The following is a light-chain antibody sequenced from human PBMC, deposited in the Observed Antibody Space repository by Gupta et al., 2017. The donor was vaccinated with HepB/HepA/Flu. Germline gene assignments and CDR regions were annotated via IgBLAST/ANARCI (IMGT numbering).Light chain of an antibody. CDR2: EAS. J-gene: IGKJ5*01. Sequence: IVLTQPPAPLSLSPGDRATRTCSASQSVSSYLAWYQQKPGQPPRLLIYEASNRATGVPDRFSGSGAGTDFTLTISSLEAEDVAVYYCQQRSNCPFTFGQGTQLEIK. CDR3: QQRSNCPFT. CDR1: QSVSSY. V-gene: IGKV3-11*01.